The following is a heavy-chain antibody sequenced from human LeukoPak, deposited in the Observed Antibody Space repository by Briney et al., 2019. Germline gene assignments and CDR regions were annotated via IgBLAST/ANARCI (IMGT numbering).Heavy chain of an antibody. V-gene: IGHV3-30*02. D-gene: IGHD5-24*01. CDR2: ISFEGSKI. Sequence: PGGSLRLSCAASGFPFSDHNIHWVRRAPGKGLEWVAFISFEGSKIDYADSVKGRFTISRDNTQNTVSLQMNSLRSDDTAMYYCAKTIDGYWPQFDVRGQGTLVTVSS. J-gene: IGHJ4*02. CDR3: AKTIDGYWPQFDV. CDR1: GFPFSDHN.